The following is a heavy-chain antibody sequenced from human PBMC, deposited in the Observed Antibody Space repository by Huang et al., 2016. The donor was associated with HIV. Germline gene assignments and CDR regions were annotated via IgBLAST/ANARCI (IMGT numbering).Heavy chain of an antibody. D-gene: IGHD3-22*01. V-gene: IGHV3-74*01. CDR1: GFTFSSYW. CDR3: VRDPRIQSWLNYFDY. Sequence: EVQLVESGGGLVQPGGSLRLSCAASGFTFSSYWMHWVRQVPGKGRGWVSRINIDGSSAGDAESVRGRFTISRDKAKNTLYLQMNSLRAEDTAVYYCVRDPRIQSWLNYFDYWGQGTLVSVSS. CDR2: INIDGSSA. J-gene: IGHJ4*02.